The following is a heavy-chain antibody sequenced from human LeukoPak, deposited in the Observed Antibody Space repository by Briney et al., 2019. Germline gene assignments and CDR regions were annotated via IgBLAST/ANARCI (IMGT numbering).Heavy chain of an antibody. D-gene: IGHD2-15*01. CDR2: ISTYNGNT. V-gene: IGHV1-18*01. CDR1: GYTFTSYG. CDR3: ARDRGVVEPYYYYGMDV. J-gene: IGHJ6*02. Sequence: ASVKVSCKASGYTFTSYGISWVRQAPGQGLEWMGGISTYNGNTNYAQKLQGRVTMTTDTSTSTGYMELRSLRSEDTAVYYCARDRGVVEPYYYYGMDVWGQGTTVTVSS.